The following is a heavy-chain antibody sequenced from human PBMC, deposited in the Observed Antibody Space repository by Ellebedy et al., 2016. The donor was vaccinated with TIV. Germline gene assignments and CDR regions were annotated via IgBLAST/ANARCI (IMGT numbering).Heavy chain of an antibody. V-gene: IGHV3-11*01. CDR1: GFTFSDYF. CDR3: GRAREPGYFAYYYHGMDV. D-gene: IGHD3-9*01. J-gene: IGHJ6*02. Sequence: GESLKISCAGSGFTFSDYFMTWVRQAPGKGLEWISYITNTGSTIYFADSVKGRFTVARDTSKNSLFLQMNNLRGEDAAVYYCGRAREPGYFAYYYHGMDVWGQGTTVTVSS. CDR2: ITNTGSTI.